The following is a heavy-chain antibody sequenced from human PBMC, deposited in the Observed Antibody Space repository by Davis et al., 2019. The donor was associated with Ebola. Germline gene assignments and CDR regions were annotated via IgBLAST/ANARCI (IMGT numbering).Heavy chain of an antibody. Sequence: GESLKISCAASGFSVSDNFVDWVRQAPGKGLEWVGRTNSKAYNYLTEYAASVQGRFTISRDASKGSVYLQMNSLKIEDTAVYFCAVIRGVMGYWGQRTQVTVSS. V-gene: IGHV3-72*01. CDR2: TNSKAYNYLT. D-gene: IGHD3-10*01. CDR1: GFSVSDNF. CDR3: AVIRGVMGY. J-gene: IGHJ4*02.